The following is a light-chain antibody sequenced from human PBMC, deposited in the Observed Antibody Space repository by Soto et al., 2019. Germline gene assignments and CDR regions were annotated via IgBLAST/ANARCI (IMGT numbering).Light chain of an antibody. Sequence: QSVLTQPASVSGAPGQRVTISCTGSSSNIGAEYDVHWYQQLPGAAPNLLIYASSHRPSGVPDQFSGSRSGTSASLAIAGLQAEDEADYYCQSYDSSLSGVVFGGGTQLTVL. V-gene: IGLV1-40*01. CDR3: QSYDSSLSGVV. CDR2: ASS. J-gene: IGLJ2*01. CDR1: SSNIGAEYD.